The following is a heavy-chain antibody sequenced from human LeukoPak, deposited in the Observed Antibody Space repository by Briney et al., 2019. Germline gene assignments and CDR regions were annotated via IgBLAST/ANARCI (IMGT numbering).Heavy chain of an antibody. CDR2: INPNSGGT. J-gene: IGHJ4*02. CDR1: GYTFTGYY. D-gene: IGHD1-26*01. Sequence: ASVKVSCKASGYTFTGYYMHWVRQAPGQGLEWMGWINPNSGGTNYAQKFQGRVTMTRDTSISTAYMELSRLRSDDTAVYYCARGTKRYSGSYYVYWGQGTLVTVSS. V-gene: IGHV1-2*02. CDR3: ARGTKRYSGSYYVY.